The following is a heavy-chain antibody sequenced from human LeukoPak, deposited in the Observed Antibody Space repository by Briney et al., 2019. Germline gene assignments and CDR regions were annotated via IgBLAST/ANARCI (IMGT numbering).Heavy chain of an antibody. CDR1: GFTLRNYW. CDR3: ARGSWSASDTNIDY. Sequence: GGSLRLSCAASGFTLRNYWMHWARHAPGKGLVWVSRINSGGCDTTYADSVKGRFTMSRDNAKNTLYLQMNSLRAEDTAVYYCARGSWSASDTNIDYWGQGTLVTVSS. CDR2: INSGGCDT. V-gene: IGHV3-74*01. D-gene: IGHD1/OR15-1a*01. J-gene: IGHJ4*02.